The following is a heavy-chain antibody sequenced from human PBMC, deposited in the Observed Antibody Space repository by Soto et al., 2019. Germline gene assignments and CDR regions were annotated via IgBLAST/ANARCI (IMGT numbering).Heavy chain of an antibody. Sequence: GGSLRLSCAASGFTFSSYWMHWVRQAPGKGLVWVSRINSDGSSTSYADSVKGRFTISRDNAKNTLYLQMNSLRAEDTAVYYCARERFVDIVATSTRRSYYYGMDVWGQGTTVTVSS. J-gene: IGHJ6*02. CDR2: INSDGSST. V-gene: IGHV3-74*01. CDR1: GFTFSSYW. CDR3: ARERFVDIVATSTRRSYYYGMDV. D-gene: IGHD5-12*01.